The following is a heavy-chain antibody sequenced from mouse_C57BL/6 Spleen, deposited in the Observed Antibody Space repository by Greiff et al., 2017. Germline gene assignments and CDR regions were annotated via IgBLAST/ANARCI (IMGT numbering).Heavy chain of an antibody. J-gene: IGHJ3*01. CDR2: INPNNGGT. V-gene: IGHV1-26*01. D-gene: IGHD1-2*01. Sequence: VQLQQSGPELVKPGASVKISCKASGYTFTDYYMNWVKQSHGKSLEWIGDINPNNGGTSYNQKFKGKATLTVDKSSSTAYMELRSLTSEDSAVYYCARAGVNYGLAYWGQGTLVTVSA. CDR3: ARAGVNYGLAY. CDR1: GYTFTDYY.